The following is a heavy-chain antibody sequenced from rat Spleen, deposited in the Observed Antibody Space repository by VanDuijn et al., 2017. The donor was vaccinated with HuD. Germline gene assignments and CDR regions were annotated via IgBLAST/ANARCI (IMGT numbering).Heavy chain of an antibody. D-gene: IGHD1-4*01. V-gene: IGHV5-19*01. J-gene: IGHJ3*01. CDR3: ATPTPGIPFAY. CDR2: ISPTGGIS. CDR1: GFTFSNYG. Sequence: EVQLVESGGGLVQPGRSLKLSCAASGFTFSNYGMHWIRQAPTKGLEWVASISPTGGISNYRDSVKGRFTISRDNAKNTLSLQMDSLRTEDTATYYCATPTPGIPFAYWGQGTLVTVSS.